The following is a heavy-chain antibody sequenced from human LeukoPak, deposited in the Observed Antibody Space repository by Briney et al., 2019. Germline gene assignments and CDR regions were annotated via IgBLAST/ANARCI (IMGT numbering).Heavy chain of an antibody. CDR1: GFTFSSYW. CDR3: ARFTMIVVVYDAFDI. CDR2: INSDGSST. V-gene: IGHV3-74*01. D-gene: IGHD3-22*01. Sequence: GGSLRLSCAASGFTFSSYWMHWVRQAPGKGLVWVSRINSDGSSTSYADSVKGRFTISRDNAKNSLYLQMNSLRAEDTAVYYCARFTMIVVVYDAFDIWGQGTMVTVSS. J-gene: IGHJ3*02.